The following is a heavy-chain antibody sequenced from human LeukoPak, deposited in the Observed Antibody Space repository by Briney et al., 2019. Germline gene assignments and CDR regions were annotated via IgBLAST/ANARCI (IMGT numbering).Heavy chain of an antibody. D-gene: IGHD3/OR15-3a*01. V-gene: IGHV3-9*01. Sequence: GGSLRLSCAASGFTFDEYAMHWVRQTPGKGLEWVSGISWNSGLIDYADSVKGRFTIPRDNAKNSLYLQMNSLKPEDTAFYYCAKVGIFGLVTYYFDYWGQGTLVTVSS. J-gene: IGHJ4*02. CDR2: ISWNSGLI. CDR3: AKVGIFGLVTYYFDY. CDR1: GFTFDEYA.